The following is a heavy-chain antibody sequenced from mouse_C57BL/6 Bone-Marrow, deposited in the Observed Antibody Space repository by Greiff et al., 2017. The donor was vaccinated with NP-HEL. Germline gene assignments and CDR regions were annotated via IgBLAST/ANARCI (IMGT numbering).Heavy chain of an antibody. CDR2: IYPSDSET. D-gene: IGHD1-1*01. CDR1: GYTFTSYW. CDR3: ASTTGGPYYFDY. V-gene: IGHV1-61*01. J-gene: IGHJ2*01. Sequence: VQLQQPGAELVRPGSSVKLSCKASGYTFTSYWMDWVKQRPGQGLEWIGNIYPSDSETHYNQKFKDKATLTVDKSSSTAYMQLSSLTSEDSAVYYCASTTGGPYYFDYWGQGTTLTVSS.